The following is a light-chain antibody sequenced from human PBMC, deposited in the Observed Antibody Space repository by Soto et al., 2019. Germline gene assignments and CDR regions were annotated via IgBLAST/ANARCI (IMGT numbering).Light chain of an antibody. CDR1: SSDVGSFNY. CDR3: SSYAGSNNWN. V-gene: IGLV2-8*01. CDR2: EVT. J-gene: IGLJ1*01. Sequence: QSAMTQPPSASGSHGQSVTISCTGTSSDVGSFNYVSWYQQHPGKAPKLMIYEVTKRPSGVPDRFSGSKSGNTASLPVSGLQAEDEADYYCSSYAGSNNWNFGTGTKLTFL.